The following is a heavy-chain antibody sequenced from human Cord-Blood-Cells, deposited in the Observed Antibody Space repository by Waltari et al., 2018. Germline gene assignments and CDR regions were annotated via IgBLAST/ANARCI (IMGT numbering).Heavy chain of an antibody. CDR1: GGTFSSYA. J-gene: IGHJ3*02. D-gene: IGHD2-2*02. CDR3: ARDLVPAAILGAFDI. V-gene: IGHV1-69*01. Sequence: VQSGAEVKKPGSSVKVSCKASGGTFSSYAISWVRQAPGQGLEWMGGIIPIFGTANYAQKFQGRVTITADESTSTDYMELSSLRSEDTAVYYCARDLVPAAILGAFDIWGQGTMVTVSS. CDR2: IIPIFGTA.